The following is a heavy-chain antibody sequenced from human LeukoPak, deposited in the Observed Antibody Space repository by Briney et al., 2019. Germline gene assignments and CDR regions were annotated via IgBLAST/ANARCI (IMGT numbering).Heavy chain of an antibody. CDR1: GGSFSGYY. CDR2: INHSGST. D-gene: IGHD6-19*01. J-gene: IGHJ4*02. V-gene: IGHV4-34*01. Sequence: SETLSLTCAVYGGSFSGYYWSWIRQPPGKGLEWIGEINHSGSTNYNPSLKSRVTISVDTSKNQFSLKLSSVTAADTAVYYCARDATEYSSGFDYWGQGTLVTVSS. CDR3: ARDATEYSSGFDY.